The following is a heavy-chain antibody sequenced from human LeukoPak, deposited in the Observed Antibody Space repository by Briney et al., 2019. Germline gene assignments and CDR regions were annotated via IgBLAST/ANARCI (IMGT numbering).Heavy chain of an antibody. Sequence: SEALSLTCAVYGGSFSGYYWSWIRQPPGKGLEWIGEINHSGSTNYNPSLKSRVTISVDTSKNQFSLKLSSVTAADTAVYYCARVRYDFWSGYYGPFDYWGQGTLVTVSS. J-gene: IGHJ4*02. D-gene: IGHD3-3*01. CDR3: ARVRYDFWSGYYGPFDY. V-gene: IGHV4-34*01. CDR1: GGSFSGYY. CDR2: INHSGST.